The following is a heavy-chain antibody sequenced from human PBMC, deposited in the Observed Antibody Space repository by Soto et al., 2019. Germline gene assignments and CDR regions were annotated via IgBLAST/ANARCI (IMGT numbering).Heavy chain of an antibody. D-gene: IGHD2-2*01. CDR1: GYTFTSYG. CDR2: IRAYNGNT. J-gene: IGHJ4*02. CDR3: AREGPPSLN. Sequence: QVQLVQSGAEVKKPGASVKVSCKASGYTFTSYGISWVRQAPGQGLEWMGWIRAYNGNTNYPQKLRGRVTMTTDTPTSTVYVELRSLRSDDTAAYSCAREGPPSLNWGQGTLFTVSS. V-gene: IGHV1-18*01.